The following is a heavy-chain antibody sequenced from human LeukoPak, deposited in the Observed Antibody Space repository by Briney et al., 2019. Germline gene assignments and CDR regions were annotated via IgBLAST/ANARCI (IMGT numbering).Heavy chain of an antibody. D-gene: IGHD3-22*01. J-gene: IGHJ6*03. Sequence: ASVKVSCKASGGTFSSYAISWVRQAPGQGLEWMGGIIPIFGTANYAQKFQGRVTITADKSTSTAYMELSSLRSEDTAVYYCASGRQGYYDSSGYYHYYYYMDVWGKGTTVTVSS. CDR3: ASGRQGYYDSSGYYHYYYYMDV. V-gene: IGHV1-69*06. CDR1: GGTFSSYA. CDR2: IIPIFGTA.